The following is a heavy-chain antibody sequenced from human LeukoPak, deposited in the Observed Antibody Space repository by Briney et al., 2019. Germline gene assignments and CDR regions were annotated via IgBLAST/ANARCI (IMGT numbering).Heavy chain of an antibody. CDR2: ISYDGSNK. Sequence: GGSLRLSCGASGFTFSSFAMHWVRQAPGKGLEWVAVISYDGSNKYYADSVKGRFTISRDNSKNTLYLQMNSLRAEDTAVYYCARVWSGSDYWGQGTLVTVSS. J-gene: IGHJ4*02. CDR1: GFTFSSFA. V-gene: IGHV3-30*04. D-gene: IGHD3/OR15-3a*01. CDR3: ARVWSGSDY.